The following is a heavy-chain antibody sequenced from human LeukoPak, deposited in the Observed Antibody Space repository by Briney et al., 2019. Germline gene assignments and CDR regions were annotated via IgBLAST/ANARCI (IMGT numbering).Heavy chain of an antibody. CDR1: GGSFSGYY. Sequence: SETLSLTCAVYGGSFSGYYWSWIRQPPGKGLEWIGEINHSGSTNYNPSLKSRVTISVDTSKNQFSLKLSSVTAADTAVYYCARGRYGSGIYYYYGMDVWGQGTTVTVSS. D-gene: IGHD3-10*01. V-gene: IGHV4-34*01. J-gene: IGHJ6*02. CDR3: ARGRYGSGIYYYYGMDV. CDR2: INHSGST.